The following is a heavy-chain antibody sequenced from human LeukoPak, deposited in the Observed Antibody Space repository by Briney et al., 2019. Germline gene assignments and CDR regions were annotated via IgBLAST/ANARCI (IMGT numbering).Heavy chain of an antibody. V-gene: IGHV3-21*01. D-gene: IGHD5-18*01. CDR3: ARDQGYSYGDDLFDY. Sequence: GGSLRLSCAASGFTFSSYSMNWVRQAPGKGLEWVSSISSSSSYIYYADSAKGRFTISRDNAKNSLYLQMNSLRAEDTAVYYCARDQGYSYGDDLFDYWGQGTLVTVSS. CDR1: GFTFSSYS. J-gene: IGHJ4*02. CDR2: ISSSSSYI.